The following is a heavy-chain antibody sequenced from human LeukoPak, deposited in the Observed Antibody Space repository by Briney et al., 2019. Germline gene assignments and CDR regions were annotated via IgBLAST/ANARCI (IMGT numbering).Heavy chain of an antibody. D-gene: IGHD6-13*01. CDR3: TRGGAAAGFDF. V-gene: IGHV6-1*01. J-gene: IGHJ4*02. CDR2: TYYRSRWYN. Sequence: SQTRSLACAISGDSVSSNSAVWNWIRQSPSRGLEWLGRTYYRSRWYNDYAVSVKSRISVNPDTSKNQFSLQLNSVTPEDTAVYYCTRGGAAAGFDFWGQGTLVTVSS. CDR1: GDSVSSNSAV.